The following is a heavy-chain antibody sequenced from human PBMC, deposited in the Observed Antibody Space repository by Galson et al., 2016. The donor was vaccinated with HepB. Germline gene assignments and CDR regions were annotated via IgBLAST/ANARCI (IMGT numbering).Heavy chain of an antibody. CDR3: ARDNGDYNWYFDL. Sequence: SLRLSCATSGFTFSSYALHWVRQAPGKGLEYVSGISSNGGSTYYADSVKGRFTISRDNSKNTLYLQMGSLRAEDMAVYYCARDNGDYNWYFDLWGRGALVTVSS. CDR2: ISSNGGST. V-gene: IGHV3-64*02. D-gene: IGHD4-17*01. CDR1: GFTFSSYA. J-gene: IGHJ2*01.